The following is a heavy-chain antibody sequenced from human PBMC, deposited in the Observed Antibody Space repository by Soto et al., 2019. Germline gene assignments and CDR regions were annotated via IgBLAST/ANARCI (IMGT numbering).Heavy chain of an antibody. D-gene: IGHD6-19*01. J-gene: IGHJ2*01. V-gene: IGHV1-18*01. Sequence: QVQLVQSGAEVKKPGASVKVSCKASGYTFTSYGISWVRQAPGQGLEWMGWISAYNGNTNYAQKLQGRVTMTTDTSTSTAYMELRSLRSDDTAAYYCARPAAGAARGWYHWYFDLWGRGTLVTVSS. CDR2: ISAYNGNT. CDR1: GYTFTSYG. CDR3: ARPAAGAARGWYHWYFDL.